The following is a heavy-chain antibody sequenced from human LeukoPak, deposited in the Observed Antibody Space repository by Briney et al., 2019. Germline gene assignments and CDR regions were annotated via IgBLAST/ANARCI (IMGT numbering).Heavy chain of an antibody. V-gene: IGHV3-66*01. CDR1: GFTFSSYG. Sequence: PGGSLRLSCAASGFTFSSYGMSWVRQAPGKGLEWVSVIYSGGSTDYADSVKGRFTISRDNAKNALYLQMNSLRAEDTAVYYCARDLVVRGRWSWFDPWGQGTLVTVSS. CDR2: IYSGGST. D-gene: IGHD3-10*01. CDR3: ARDLVVRGRWSWFDP. J-gene: IGHJ5*02.